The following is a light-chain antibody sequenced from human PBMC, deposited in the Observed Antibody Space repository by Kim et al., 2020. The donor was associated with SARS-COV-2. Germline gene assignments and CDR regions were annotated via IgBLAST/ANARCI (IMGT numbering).Light chain of an antibody. CDR3: SSYTSSSTLV. CDR1: SRNVGGYNY. CDR2: DVS. V-gene: IGLV2-14*03. J-gene: IGLJ1*01. Sequence: GQSFTISSSATSRNVGGYNYVAWYQQHPGKAPKLMIYDVSNRPSGVSNRFSGSKSGNTASLTISGLQAEDEADYYCSSYTSSSTLVFGTGTKVTVL.